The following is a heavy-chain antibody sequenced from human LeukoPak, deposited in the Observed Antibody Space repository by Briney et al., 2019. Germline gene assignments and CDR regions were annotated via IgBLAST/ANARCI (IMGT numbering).Heavy chain of an antibody. CDR2: ISSSSSTI. J-gene: IGHJ4*02. CDR1: GFSFSSYS. Sequence: GGSLRLSCAASGFSFSSYSIDWVRQAPGKGLEWLSYISSSSSTIYYADSVKGRFTISRDNAKNSVYLQMNSLRAEDTAVYYCARVWSSGYTKDYWGQGTLVTVSS. V-gene: IGHV3-48*04. D-gene: IGHD3-22*01. CDR3: ARVWSSGYTKDY.